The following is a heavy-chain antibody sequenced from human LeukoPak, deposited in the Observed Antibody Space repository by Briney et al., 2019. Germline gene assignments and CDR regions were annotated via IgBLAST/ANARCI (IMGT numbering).Heavy chain of an antibody. CDR2: IYHSGST. J-gene: IGHJ3*02. V-gene: IGHV4-4*02. Sequence: SGTLSLTCAVSGGSISSSNWWNWVRQPPGKGLEWIGEIYHSGSTNYNPSLKSRVTISVDKSKNQFSLKLSFVTAADTAVYYCARGSYYYDSSGYLSSGAFDIWGQGTMVTVSS. D-gene: IGHD3-22*01. CDR1: GGSISSSNW. CDR3: ARGSYYYDSSGYLSSGAFDI.